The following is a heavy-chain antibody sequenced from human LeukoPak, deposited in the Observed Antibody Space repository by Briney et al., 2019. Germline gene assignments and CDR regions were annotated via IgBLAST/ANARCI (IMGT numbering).Heavy chain of an antibody. Sequence: ASVKVSCKASGYTFTSYGISWVRQAPGQGLEWMGWISAYNGNANYAQKLQGRVTMTTDTSTSTAYMELRSLRSEDTAVYYCATLRPELEEGIGYWGQGTLVTVSS. CDR2: ISAYNGNA. D-gene: IGHD1-1*01. V-gene: IGHV1-18*01. CDR1: GYTFTSYG. J-gene: IGHJ4*02. CDR3: ATLRPELEEGIGY.